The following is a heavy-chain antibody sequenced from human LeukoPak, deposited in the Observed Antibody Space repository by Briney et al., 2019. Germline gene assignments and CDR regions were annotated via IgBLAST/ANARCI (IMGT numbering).Heavy chain of an antibody. Sequence: ASVKVSCKASGYTFTGYYMHWVRQAPGQGLEWMGRINPNSGGTNYAQKFQGRVTMTRDTSISTAYMELSRLRSEDTAVYYCAREPLIVGATSDAFDIWGQGTMVTVSS. J-gene: IGHJ3*02. V-gene: IGHV1-2*06. D-gene: IGHD1-26*01. CDR1: GYTFTGYY. CDR2: INPNSGGT. CDR3: AREPLIVGATSDAFDI.